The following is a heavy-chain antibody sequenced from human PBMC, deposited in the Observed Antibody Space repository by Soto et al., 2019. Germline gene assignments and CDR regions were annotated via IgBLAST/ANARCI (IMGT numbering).Heavy chain of an antibody. V-gene: IGHV3-7*03. D-gene: IGHD1-1*01. CDR1: GFTFTNYW. Sequence: VGSLRLSCAASGFTFTNYWMNWVRQAPGNGLEWVANIKEDGSEMNYVDSVKGRFTISRDNAKNSVYLQMNSLRAEDTAVYYCLSFWTDSWGQGTLVTVSS. CDR2: IKEDGSEM. CDR3: LSFWTDS. J-gene: IGHJ4*02.